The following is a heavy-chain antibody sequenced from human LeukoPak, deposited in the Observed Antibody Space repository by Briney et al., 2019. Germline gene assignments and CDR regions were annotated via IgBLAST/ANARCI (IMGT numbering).Heavy chain of an antibody. CDR2: ISSSSSYI. J-gene: IGHJ4*02. CDR1: GFTFSSYS. Sequence: GGSLRLSCAASGFTFSSYSMNWVRQAPGKGLEWVSSISSSSSYIYYADSAKGRFTISRDNAKNSLYLQMNSLRAEDTAVYYCARDLQDCSGGSCYDYFDHWGQGTLVTVSS. CDR3: ARDLQDCSGGSCYDYFDH. V-gene: IGHV3-21*01. D-gene: IGHD2-15*01.